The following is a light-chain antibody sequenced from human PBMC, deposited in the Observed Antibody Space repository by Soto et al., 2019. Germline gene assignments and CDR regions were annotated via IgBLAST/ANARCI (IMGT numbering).Light chain of an antibody. J-gene: IGKJ1*01. CDR1: QSVSNN. CDR3: QQYNNWPPWK. CDR2: GAS. V-gene: IGKV3-15*01. Sequence: EIVMTQSPATLSVSPGERATLSCRASQSVSNNLAWYQQKPGQAPRLLIYGASTRATGIPARFSGSGSWTEFIHSLRCLRSEYFGVYYCQQYNNWPPWKFGQGTKVEFK.